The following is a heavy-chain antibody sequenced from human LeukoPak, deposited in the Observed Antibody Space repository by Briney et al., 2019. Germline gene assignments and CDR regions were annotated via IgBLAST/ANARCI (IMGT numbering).Heavy chain of an antibody. D-gene: IGHD6-13*01. V-gene: IGHV3-23*01. J-gene: IGHJ4*02. CDR1: GFTFSTYA. CDR2: ISGNVGTT. CDR3: ANPPTDSSSWLFDY. Sequence: GGSLRLSCAASGFTFSTYAMRWVRQAPGKGLEWVSTISGNVGTTYYADSVKGRFTISRDNSKNTLYLQMNSLRVEDTAVYYCANPPTDSSSWLFDYWGQGTLVSVSS.